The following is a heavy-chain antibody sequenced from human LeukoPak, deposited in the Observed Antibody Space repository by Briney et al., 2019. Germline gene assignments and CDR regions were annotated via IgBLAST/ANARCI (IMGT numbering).Heavy chain of an antibody. J-gene: IGHJ4*02. Sequence: HPGGSLRLSCAASGITFSNYAMSWVRQAPGKGLEWVSSISGSGASTYYGGSVKGRFTISRDNSKNTLYLQMNSLRAEDTAVYYCAKGTDDIVATFENWGQGTLVTVSS. CDR3: AKGTDDIVATFEN. D-gene: IGHD5-12*01. V-gene: IGHV3-23*01. CDR2: ISGSGAST. CDR1: GITFSNYA.